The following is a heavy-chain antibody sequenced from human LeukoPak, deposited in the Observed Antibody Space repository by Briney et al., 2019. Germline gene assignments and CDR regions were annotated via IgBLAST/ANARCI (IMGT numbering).Heavy chain of an antibody. V-gene: IGHV3-23*01. CDR3: AILEKTTVNFVGY. D-gene: IGHD4-17*01. CDR2: ITGRGDYT. Sequence: PGGSLRLSCAASGFTFSLYSMSWVRQAPGKGLEWVAAITGRGDYTPYIDSVKGRFIISRDNSKNTVYLQMNGLRVEDTALYYCAILEKTTVNFVGYWGQGTLVTVSS. CDR1: GFTFSLYS. J-gene: IGHJ4*02.